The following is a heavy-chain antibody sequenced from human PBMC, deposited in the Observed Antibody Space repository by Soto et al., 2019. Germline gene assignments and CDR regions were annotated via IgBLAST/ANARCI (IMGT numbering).Heavy chain of an antibody. Sequence: SETLSLTCAVSGGSIRSTNWWSWVRQPPGKGLEWIGEIFHSGSTNYNPSLKTRVTISVDKPTNQFSLRLSSVTAADTAVYYCARVFSGSYSDYWGQGTLVTVSS. CDR1: GGSIRSTNW. CDR2: IFHSGST. CDR3: ARVFSGSYSDY. D-gene: IGHD1-26*01. J-gene: IGHJ4*02. V-gene: IGHV4-4*02.